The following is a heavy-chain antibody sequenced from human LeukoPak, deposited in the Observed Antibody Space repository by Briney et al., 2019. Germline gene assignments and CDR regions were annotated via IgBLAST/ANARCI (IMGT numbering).Heavy chain of an antibody. CDR3: VRGGAVPAANPLHYYYYGMDV. J-gene: IGHJ6*04. CDR1: GGSISSGGYS. V-gene: IGHV4-30-2*01. Sequence: TSQTLSLTCAVWGGSISSGGYSWRWVRQPRGKGVEWIVYIYHSGSTYYNPSLKSRVTISVDRSKNQFSLKLSFVTAADTAVYYCVRGGAVPAANPLHYYYYGMDVWGKGTTVTASS. CDR2: IYHSGST. D-gene: IGHD2-2*01.